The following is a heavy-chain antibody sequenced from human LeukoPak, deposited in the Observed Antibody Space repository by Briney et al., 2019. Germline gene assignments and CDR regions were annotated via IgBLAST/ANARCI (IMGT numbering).Heavy chain of an antibody. Sequence: AGSLRLSCAASGFTFSSYEMNWLRQAPGKGLQGVSYISSSGSTIYYADSVKGRFTISRDKAKNSLYLQMNSLRAEDTAVYYCARDQSYSYRGLSGRFDPWGQGTLVTVSS. CDR3: ARDQSYSYRGLSGRFDP. V-gene: IGHV3-48*03. CDR2: ISSSGSTI. D-gene: IGHD1-26*01. J-gene: IGHJ5*02. CDR1: GFTFSSYE.